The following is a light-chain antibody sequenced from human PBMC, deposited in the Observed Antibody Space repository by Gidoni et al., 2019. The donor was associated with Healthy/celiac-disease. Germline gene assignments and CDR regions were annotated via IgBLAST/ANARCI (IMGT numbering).Light chain of an antibody. CDR2: AAS. CDR3: QQSYSNPPS. Sequence: DIQMTQSPSSLSASVGDRVTITCRASQSISSYLNWYQQKPGKAPKLLIYAASSLQSGVPSRFSGSGSGTEFTLTISSLQREDFATYYCQQSYSNPPSFGQGTKLEIK. CDR1: QSISSY. J-gene: IGKJ2*03. V-gene: IGKV1-39*01.